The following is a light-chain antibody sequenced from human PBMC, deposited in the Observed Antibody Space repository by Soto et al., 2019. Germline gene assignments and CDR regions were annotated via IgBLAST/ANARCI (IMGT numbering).Light chain of an antibody. J-gene: IGLJ1*01. CDR2: DVG. Sequence: QLVLTQPRSVSGSPGQSVTISCTGTSSDVGGYDFVSWYQQHPGKAPKLMIYDVGKRPSGVPDRFSGSKSGNTAFLTISGLQAEDEADYYCCSYAGRYSYVFATGTKVTVL. CDR3: CSYAGRYSYV. V-gene: IGLV2-11*01. CDR1: SSDVGGYDF.